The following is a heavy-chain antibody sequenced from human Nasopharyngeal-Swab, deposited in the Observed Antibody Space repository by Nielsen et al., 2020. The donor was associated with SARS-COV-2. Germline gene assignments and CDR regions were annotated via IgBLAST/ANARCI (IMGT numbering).Heavy chain of an antibody. CDR3: ARSYDSSGYYYDY. V-gene: IGHV1-69*13. J-gene: IGHJ4*02. Sequence: SVKVSCKASVGTFSPYVISWVRQAPGQGLEWMGRIIPIFGTANYAQKFQGRVTISADESTSTAYMELSTLRSEDTAVYYCARSYDSSGYYYDYWGQGTLVTVSS. CDR2: IIPIFGTA. D-gene: IGHD3-22*01. CDR1: VGTFSPYV.